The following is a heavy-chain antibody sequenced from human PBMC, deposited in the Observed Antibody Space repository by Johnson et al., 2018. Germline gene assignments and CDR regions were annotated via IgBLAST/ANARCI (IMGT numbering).Heavy chain of an antibody. J-gene: IGHJ1*01. CDR1: GFTFINYV. D-gene: IGHD1-7*01. Sequence: VQLVESGGGLVQPGGSXRLSCVVSGFTFINYVMNWVRQAPGRGLEWISVISDSGDTTYYADSVKGRFTISRDDSQKTLFLQMSGRRAEDTAVYFCATGHYLAGTTYSQHWGQGTLVTVSS. V-gene: IGHV3-23*04. CDR2: ISDSGDTT. CDR3: ATGHYLAGTTYSQH.